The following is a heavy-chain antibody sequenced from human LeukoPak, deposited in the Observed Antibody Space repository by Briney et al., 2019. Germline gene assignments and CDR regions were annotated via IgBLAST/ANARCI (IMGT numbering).Heavy chain of an antibody. CDR2: MNPNSGNT. CDR3: ARGRYYYGSGSYYNAYYYGMDV. Sequence: GASVKVSCKASGYTFTSYDINWVRQATGQGLEWMGWMNPNSGNTGYAQKFQGRVTMTRNTSISTAYMELSSLRSEDTAVYYCARGRYYYGSGSYYNAYYYGMDVWGQGTTVTVSS. CDR1: GYTFTSYD. J-gene: IGHJ6*02. V-gene: IGHV1-8*01. D-gene: IGHD3-10*01.